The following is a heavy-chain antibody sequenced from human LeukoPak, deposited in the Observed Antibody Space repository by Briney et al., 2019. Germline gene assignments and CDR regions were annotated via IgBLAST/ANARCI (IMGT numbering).Heavy chain of an antibody. D-gene: IGHD2-2*01. CDR3: AKEAQYCSSASCPLEN. V-gene: IGHV1-2*02. CDR2: VNPDSGGT. J-gene: IGHJ4*02. CDR1: GYSLTGYY. Sequence: ASLKASCKPSGYSLTGYYIRWVRQTPGQGLEWMGWVNPDSGGTNYAQKFQGRVTMTRDTSISTAYMELSRLRSDDTAVYYCAKEAQYCSSASCPLENWGQGTLVTVSS.